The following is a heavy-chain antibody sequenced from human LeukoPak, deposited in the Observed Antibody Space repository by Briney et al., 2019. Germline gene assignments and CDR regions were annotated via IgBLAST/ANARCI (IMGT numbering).Heavy chain of an antibody. CDR1: GYTFSGYY. V-gene: IGHV1-2*02. J-gene: IGHJ4*02. Sequence: ASVKVSCKASGYTFSGYYMHWVRQAPGQGLEWMGWINPNGGGTNYAQKFQGRVTMTRDTSISTAYMELSRLRSDDTAMYYCARVRAHFGVVNPGFDYWGQGTLVTVSS. CDR3: ARVRAHFGVVNPGFDY. D-gene: IGHD3-3*01. CDR2: INPNGGGT.